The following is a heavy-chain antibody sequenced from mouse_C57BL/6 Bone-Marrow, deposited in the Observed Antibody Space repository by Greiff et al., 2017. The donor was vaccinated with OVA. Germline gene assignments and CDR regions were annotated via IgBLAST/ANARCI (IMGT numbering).Heavy chain of an antibody. Sequence: QVQLQQPGAELVKPGASVKLSCKASGYTFTSYWMQWVKQRPGQGLEWIGEIDPSDSYTNYNQKFKGKATLTVDTSSSTAYMQLISLTSEDSAVYYCARRAYDGYPHFDYWGQGTTLTVSS. D-gene: IGHD2-3*01. CDR2: IDPSDSYT. CDR1: GYTFTSYW. CDR3: ARRAYDGYPHFDY. J-gene: IGHJ2*01. V-gene: IGHV1-50*01.